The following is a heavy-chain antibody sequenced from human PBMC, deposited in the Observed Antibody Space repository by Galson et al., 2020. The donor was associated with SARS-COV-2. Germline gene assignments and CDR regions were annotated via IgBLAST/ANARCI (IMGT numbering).Heavy chain of an antibody. CDR3: ARAKVYSYDPDY. CDR1: GYTLTELS. V-gene: IGHV1-24*01. D-gene: IGHD5-18*01. CDR2: FDPEDGET. J-gene: IGHJ4*02. Sequence: GESLKISCKVSGYTLTELSMHWVRQAPGKGLEWMGGFDPEDGETIYAQKFQGRVTMTEDTSTDTAYMELSSLRAEDTAVYYCARAKVYSYDPDYWGQGALVTVSS.